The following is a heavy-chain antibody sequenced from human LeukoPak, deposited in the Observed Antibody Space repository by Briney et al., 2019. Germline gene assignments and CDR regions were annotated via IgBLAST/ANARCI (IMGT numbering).Heavy chain of an antibody. V-gene: IGHV3-7*01. CDR1: GFTFSSYW. J-gene: IGHJ4*02. Sequence: PGGPLRLSCAASGFTFSSYWMTWVRQAPGKGLEWVANINQDGGEKYCVDSVKGRFTISRDNAKNSLYLQMNSLRAEDAAVYYCATDYHGYFDYWGQGTLVTVSS. CDR2: INQDGGEK. CDR3: ATDYHGYFDY. D-gene: IGHD1-14*01.